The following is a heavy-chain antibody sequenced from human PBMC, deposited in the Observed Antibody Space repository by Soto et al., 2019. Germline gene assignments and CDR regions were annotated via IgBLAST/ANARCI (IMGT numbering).Heavy chain of an antibody. CDR1: GFTFSNSW. V-gene: IGHV3-74*01. J-gene: IGHJ4*02. Sequence: GGSLRLSCAAPGFTFSNSWMHWVRQVSGKGLEWVSRINADGTSTSYADSVKGRFTISRDNAKNTLYLHVNSLRAEDTAVYYCVKVLARGVGVPRFYFDSWGQGALVTVSS. CDR2: INADGTST. CDR3: VKVLARGVGVPRFYFDS. D-gene: IGHD2-2*01.